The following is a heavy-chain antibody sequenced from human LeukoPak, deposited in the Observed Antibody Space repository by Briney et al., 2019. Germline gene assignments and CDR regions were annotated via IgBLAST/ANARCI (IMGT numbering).Heavy chain of an antibody. V-gene: IGHV3-21*04. CDR2: ISSSSSYI. J-gene: IGHJ4*02. CDR3: AKGWGVAGTGGDFDY. Sequence: PGGSLRLSSAASGFAFSSYEMNWVRQAPGKGLEWVSSISSSSSYIYYADSVKGRFTISRDNAKNSLYLQMNSLRAEDTAVYYCAKGWGVAGTGGDFDYWGQGTLVTVSS. D-gene: IGHD6-19*01. CDR1: GFAFSSYE.